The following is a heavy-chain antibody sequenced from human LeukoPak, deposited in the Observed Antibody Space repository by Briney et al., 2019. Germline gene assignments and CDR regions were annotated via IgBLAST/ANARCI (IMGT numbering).Heavy chain of an antibody. Sequence: PGGSLRLSCAASGFTFSSYSMNWVRQAPGKGLEWVSSISSSSSYIYYADPVKGRFTISRDNAKNSLYLQMNSLRAEDTAVYYCARDAVGEPDGYWGQGTLVTVSS. J-gene: IGHJ4*02. CDR1: GFTFSSYS. CDR2: ISSSSSYI. CDR3: ARDAVGEPDGY. D-gene: IGHD3-16*01. V-gene: IGHV3-21*01.